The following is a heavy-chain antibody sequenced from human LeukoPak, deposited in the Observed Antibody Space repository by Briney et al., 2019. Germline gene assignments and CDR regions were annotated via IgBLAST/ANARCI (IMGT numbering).Heavy chain of an antibody. CDR1: GFTLSNHW. CDR2: IKQDGTEK. Sequence: PGGSLRLSCAASGFTLSNHWMIWVRQAPGKGLECVANIKQDGTEKYYLDSVKGRFTISRDNAKNSLYLQMNSLRAEDTAVYYCARDRITMVRSRWFDPWGQGTLVTVSS. V-gene: IGHV3-7*01. CDR3: ARDRITMVRSRWFDP. D-gene: IGHD3-10*01. J-gene: IGHJ5*02.